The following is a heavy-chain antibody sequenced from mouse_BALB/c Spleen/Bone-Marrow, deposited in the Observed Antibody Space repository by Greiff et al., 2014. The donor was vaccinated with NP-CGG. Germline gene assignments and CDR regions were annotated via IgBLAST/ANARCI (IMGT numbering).Heavy chain of an antibody. V-gene: IGHV1-20*02. CDR2: INPYNGDT. CDR1: GYSFTGYF. Sequence: VQLQQPGPELVKPGASVKISCKASGYSFTGYFMNWVMQSHGKSLEWIGRINPYNGDTFYNQKFKGKATLTVDKSSNTAHMELRSLASEGSAVYYCARIYDYDRGAWFAYWGQGTLVTVSA. D-gene: IGHD2-4*01. J-gene: IGHJ3*01. CDR3: ARIYDYDRGAWFAY.